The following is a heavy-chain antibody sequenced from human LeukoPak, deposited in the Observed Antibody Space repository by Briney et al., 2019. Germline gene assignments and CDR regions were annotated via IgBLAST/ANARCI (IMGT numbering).Heavy chain of an antibody. CDR3: ARSSIKSFDY. Sequence: SQNLSLTCAFSRDSLPSNSVAWNWIRQTPSRGLEWVGRTYYRSQRHYDYAVSVKSRIIIKPDTSTNRCSLHLNSVTPEDTAVYYCARSSIKSFDYWGEGTLVTVSS. CDR1: RDSLPSNSVA. CDR2: TYYRSQRHY. J-gene: IGHJ4*02. V-gene: IGHV6-1*01.